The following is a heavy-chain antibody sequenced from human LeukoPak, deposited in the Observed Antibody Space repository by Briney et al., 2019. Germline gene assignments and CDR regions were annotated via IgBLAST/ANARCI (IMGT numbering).Heavy chain of an antibody. CDR3: ARARREMVDY. CDR1: GYSISSGYY. J-gene: IGHJ4*02. D-gene: IGHD5-24*01. CDR2: IYHSGST. Sequence: SETLSLTCTVPGYSISSGYYWGWIRQPPGKGLEWIGSIYHSGSTYYNPSLKSRVTISVDTSKNKFSLKLSSVTAADTAVYYCARARREMVDYWGQGTLVTVSS. V-gene: IGHV4-38-2*02.